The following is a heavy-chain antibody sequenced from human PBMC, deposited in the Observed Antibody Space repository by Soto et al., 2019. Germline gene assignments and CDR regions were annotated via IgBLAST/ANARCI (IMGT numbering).Heavy chain of an antibody. CDR1: RFTFSDYY. V-gene: IGHV3-11*01. J-gene: IGHJ6*02. CDR2: ISSSGSTI. Sequence: GGSLRLSCAASRFTFSDYYMSWIRQAPGKGLEWVSYISSSGSTIYYADSVKGRFTISRDNAKNSLYLQMNSLRAEDTAVYYCAGGDSSSWYYYYYGMDVWGQGTTVTVSS. D-gene: IGHD6-13*01. CDR3: AGGDSSSWYYYYYGMDV.